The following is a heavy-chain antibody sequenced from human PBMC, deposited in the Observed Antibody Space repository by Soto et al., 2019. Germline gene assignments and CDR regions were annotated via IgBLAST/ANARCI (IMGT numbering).Heavy chain of an antibody. D-gene: IGHD6-13*01. CDR2: INHSGST. Sequence: SETLSLTCAVYGGSFSGYYWSWIRQPPGKGLEWIGEINHSGSTNYNPSLKSRVTISVDTSKNQFSLKLSSVTAADTAVYYCARPKSRSGWYNYWGQGTLVTVSS. CDR3: ARPKSRSGWYNY. J-gene: IGHJ4*02. V-gene: IGHV4-34*01. CDR1: GGSFSGYY.